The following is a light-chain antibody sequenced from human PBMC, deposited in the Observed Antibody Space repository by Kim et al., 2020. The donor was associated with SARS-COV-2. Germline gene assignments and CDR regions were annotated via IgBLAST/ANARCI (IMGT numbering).Light chain of an antibody. CDR3: GTWDSSLSVWL. J-gene: IGLJ3*02. Sequence: GQKVTISCSGSSSNIGTNYLSWYQQLPGTVPKVLIYDNNKRPSGIPDRFSGSKSGTSGTLDITGLQTGDEADYYCGTWDSSLSVWLFGGGTQLTVL. V-gene: IGLV1-51*01. CDR1: SSNIGTNY. CDR2: DNN.